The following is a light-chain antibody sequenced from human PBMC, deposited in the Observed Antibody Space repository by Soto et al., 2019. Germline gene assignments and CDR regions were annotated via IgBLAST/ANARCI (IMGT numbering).Light chain of an antibody. V-gene: IGKV3-20*01. Sequence: EIVLTQSPGTLSLSPGERATLSCRASQSFSSNYLAWYQQKPGQPPRLLIYAASSRATGIPDRFSGCGSVTDFTLTITTLEPEDFAVYYCQQYCRFPPLTFGGGTNVEIK. CDR3: QQYCRFPPLT. CDR1: QSFSSNY. J-gene: IGKJ4*01. CDR2: AAS.